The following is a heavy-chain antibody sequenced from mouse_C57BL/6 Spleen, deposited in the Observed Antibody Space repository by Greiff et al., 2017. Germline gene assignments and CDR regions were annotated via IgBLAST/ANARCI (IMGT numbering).Heavy chain of an antibody. Sequence: VQRVESGPELVKPGASVKLSCKASGYTFTSYDINWVKQRPGQGLEWIGWIYPRDGSTKYNEKFKGKATLTVDTSSSTAYMELHSLTSEDSAVYFCARGSFDYWGQGTTLTVSS. CDR1: GYTFTSYD. V-gene: IGHV1-85*01. CDR2: IYPRDGST. CDR3: ARGSFDY. J-gene: IGHJ2*01.